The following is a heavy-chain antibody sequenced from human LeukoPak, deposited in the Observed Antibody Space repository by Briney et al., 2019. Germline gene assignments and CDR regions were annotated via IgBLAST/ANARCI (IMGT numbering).Heavy chain of an antibody. J-gene: IGHJ6*02. CDR3: ARDRRRGISSFNAHYYYGMDV. V-gene: IGHV3-30*03. Sequence: PGGSLRLSCAASGFTFSSYGMHWVRQAPGKGLEWVAVISYDGSNKYYADSVKGRFTISRDNSKNTLYLQMNSLRAEDTAVYYCARDRRRGISSFNAHYYYGMDVWGQGTTVTVSS. CDR1: GFTFSSYG. CDR2: ISYDGSNK. D-gene: IGHD2-15*01.